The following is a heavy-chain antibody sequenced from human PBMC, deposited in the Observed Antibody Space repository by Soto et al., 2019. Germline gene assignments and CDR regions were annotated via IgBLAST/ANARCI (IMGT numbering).Heavy chain of an antibody. CDR1: GYTFTSYG. J-gene: IGHJ4*02. V-gene: IGHV1-18*01. CDR3: ARDEDYYDSSGYYYGY. CDR2: ISAYNGNT. Sequence: ASVKVSCKASGYTFTSYGISWVRQAPGQGLEWMGWISAYNGNTNYAQKLQGRVTMTTDTSTSTAYMELRSLRSEDTAVYYCARDEDYYDSSGYYYGYWGQGTLVTVSS. D-gene: IGHD3-22*01.